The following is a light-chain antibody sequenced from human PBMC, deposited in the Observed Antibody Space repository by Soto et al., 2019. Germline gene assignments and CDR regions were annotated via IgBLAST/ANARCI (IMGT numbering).Light chain of an antibody. V-gene: IGKV1-5*03. Sequence: DIRMTQSPSTLSASVGDRVTITCRASQSISSWLAWYQQKPGKAPKLLIYKASSLESGVPSRFSGSGSGTEFTLTISSLQPDDFATYYCRQYNSYWTFGQGTKVDIK. CDR2: KAS. CDR3: RQYNSYWT. J-gene: IGKJ1*01. CDR1: QSISSW.